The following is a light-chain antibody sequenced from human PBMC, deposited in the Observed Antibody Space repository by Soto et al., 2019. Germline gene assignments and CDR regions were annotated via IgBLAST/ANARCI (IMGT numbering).Light chain of an antibody. Sequence: QLVLTQPPSVSGAPGQRVTLSCPGSSSNIGAGYDVHWYQQLPGTAPKLLIYGNSNRPSGVPDRFSGSKSGTSASLAITGLQAEDEADYYCQSYDSSLSALVFGGGTKLTVL. CDR3: QSYDSSLSALV. J-gene: IGLJ2*01. CDR2: GNS. CDR1: SSNIGAGYD. V-gene: IGLV1-40*01.